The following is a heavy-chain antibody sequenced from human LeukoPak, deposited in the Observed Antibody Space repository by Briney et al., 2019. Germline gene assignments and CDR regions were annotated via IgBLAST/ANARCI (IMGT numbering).Heavy chain of an antibody. CDR3: AKDLQLIMLGYFDY. J-gene: IGHJ4*02. V-gene: IGHV3-23*01. CDR2: ISGGGGNT. CDR1: GFTFSSYA. D-gene: IGHD2-8*01. Sequence: QVGGSLRLSCAAPGFTFSSYAMTWVRQAPGKGLEWVSGISGGGGNTYYADSVKGRFTISRDNSKNTLYLQMNTLRAEDTAVYYCAKDLQLIMLGYFDYWGQGTLVTVSS.